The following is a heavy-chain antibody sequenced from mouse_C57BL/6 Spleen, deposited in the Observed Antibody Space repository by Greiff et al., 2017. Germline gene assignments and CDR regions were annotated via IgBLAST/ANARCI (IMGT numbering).Heavy chain of an antibody. J-gene: IGHJ4*01. CDR1: GFSFNTYA. V-gene: IGHV10-1*01. CDR2: IRSKSNNYAT. CDR3: VRQDVDYAMDY. Sequence: EVQLVESGGGLVQPKGSLKLSCAASGFSFNTYAMNWVRQAPGKGLEWVARIRSKSNNYATYYADSVKDRFTISRDDSESMLYLQMNNLKTEDTAMYYCVRQDVDYAMDYWGQGTSVTVSS.